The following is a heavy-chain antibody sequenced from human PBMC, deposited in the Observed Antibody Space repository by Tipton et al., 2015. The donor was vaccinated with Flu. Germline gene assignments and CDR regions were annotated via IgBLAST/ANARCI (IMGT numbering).Heavy chain of an antibody. J-gene: IGHJ4*02. V-gene: IGHV3-33*01. Sequence: SLRLSCAASGFTFSNYGMHWVRQAPGKGLEWLAVIWYDGSNKYYADSVKGRFTISRDNSKNTLYLQMNSLRAGDTAVYYCARGADGYSGGYFDYWGQGPLVTVSS. CDR3: ARGADGYSGGYFDY. CDR2: IWYDGSNK. CDR1: GFTFSNYG. D-gene: IGHD5-18*01.